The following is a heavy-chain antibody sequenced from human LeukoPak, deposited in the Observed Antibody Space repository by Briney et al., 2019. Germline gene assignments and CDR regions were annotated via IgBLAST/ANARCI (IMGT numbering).Heavy chain of an antibody. J-gene: IGHJ4*02. CDR1: GYTFTSHG. CDR3: ARDIMVRGQPVRPDF. D-gene: IGHD3-10*01. Sequence: ASVKVSCKASGYTFTSHGITWVRQAPGQGLEWMGWISAYNGETEYALKFQGRVTMTTDTSTSTAYMELRSLTSDDTGVYYCARDIMVRGQPVRPDFWGQGTLVTVSS. V-gene: IGHV1-18*04. CDR2: ISAYNGET.